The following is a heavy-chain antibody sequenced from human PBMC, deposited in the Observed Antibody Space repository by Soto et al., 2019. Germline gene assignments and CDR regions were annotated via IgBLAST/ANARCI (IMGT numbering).Heavy chain of an antibody. V-gene: IGHV4-4*02. CDR3: ARGRPYTPARYGIAAAGYYYYYYGMDV. J-gene: IGHJ6*02. CDR1: GGSISSSNW. D-gene: IGHD6-13*01. Sequence: SETLSLTCAVSGGSISSSNWWSWVRQPPGKGLEWNGEIYHSGSTNYNPSLKSRVTISVDKSKNQFSLKLSSVTAADTAVYYCARGRPYTPARYGIAAAGYYYYYYGMDVWGQGTMVTVSS. CDR2: IYHSGST.